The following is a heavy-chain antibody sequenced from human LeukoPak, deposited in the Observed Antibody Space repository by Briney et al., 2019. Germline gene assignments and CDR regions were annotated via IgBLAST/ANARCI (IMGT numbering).Heavy chain of an antibody. CDR1: GFTFSSYS. Sequence: GGSLGLSCAASGFTFSSYSMNWVRQAPGKGLEWVSSTSSSSSYIYYADSVKGRFTISRDNAKNSLYLQMNSLRAEDTAVYYCARVRGGNSSPLSYWGQGTLVTVSS. J-gene: IGHJ4*02. V-gene: IGHV3-21*01. D-gene: IGHD6-13*01. CDR3: ARVRGGNSSPLSY. CDR2: TSSSSSYI.